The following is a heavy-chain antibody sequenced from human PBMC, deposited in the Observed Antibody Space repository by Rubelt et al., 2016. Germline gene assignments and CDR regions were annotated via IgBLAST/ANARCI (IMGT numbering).Heavy chain of an antibody. J-gene: IGHJ4*02. D-gene: IGHD5-18*01. V-gene: IGHV3-74*01. CDR1: GFTFSSYW. CDR2: SNEGGSRT. CDR3: ARVRFGDTAMGFDY. Sequence: EVQLVESGGGLVQPGGSLRLSCATSGFTFSSYWMHWVRQTPGKGLVWVSRSNEGGSRTDYADSVRGRFTISRDNAKSTLYLQMSSLRAEDTAVYYCARVRFGDTAMGFDYWGQGTLVTVSS.